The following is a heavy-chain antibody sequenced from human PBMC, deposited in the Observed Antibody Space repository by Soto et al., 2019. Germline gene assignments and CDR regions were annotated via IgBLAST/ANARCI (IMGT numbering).Heavy chain of an antibody. Sequence: EVQLVESGGGLVQPGGSLRLSCAVSGFSFSSAWMTWIRQAPGKGLERVAIMNEDGSERYYVDSVKGRFTISRDNAKNALFLQMNSLRVEETAVYFCASDRAYSRFEYWGQGSLVTVSS. V-gene: IGHV3-7*03. CDR2: MNEDGSER. J-gene: IGHJ4*02. CDR1: GFSFSSAW. CDR3: ASDRAYSRFEY. D-gene: IGHD4-4*01.